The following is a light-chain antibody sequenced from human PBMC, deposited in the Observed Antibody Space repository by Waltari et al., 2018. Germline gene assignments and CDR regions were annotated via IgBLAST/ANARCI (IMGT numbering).Light chain of an antibody. J-gene: IGLJ1*01. CDR2: DVT. Sequence: QSALTQPASVSGSPGQSITVSCTGTSSDVGAYNYVSWYQHHAGKAPTLIISDVTNRPSGVSDRFSGSKAGNTASLTISGLQAEDEADYYCNSYTRSAVYVFGTGTTVTVL. CDR3: NSYTRSAVYV. V-gene: IGLV2-14*03. CDR1: SSDVGAYNY.